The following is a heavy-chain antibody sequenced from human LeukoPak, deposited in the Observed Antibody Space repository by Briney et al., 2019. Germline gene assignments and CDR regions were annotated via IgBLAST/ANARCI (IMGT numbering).Heavy chain of an antibody. D-gene: IGHD6-19*01. V-gene: IGHV1-46*01. CDR2: INPSGGST. CDR3: ARASSGWVGVDY. J-gene: IGHJ4*02. Sequence: ASVKVSCKASGYTFTDYYMHWVRQAPGQGLEWMGIINPSGGSTSYAQKFQGRVTMTRDMSTSTVYMELSSLRSEDTAVYYCARASSGWVGVDYWGQGTLVTVSS. CDR1: GYTFTDYY.